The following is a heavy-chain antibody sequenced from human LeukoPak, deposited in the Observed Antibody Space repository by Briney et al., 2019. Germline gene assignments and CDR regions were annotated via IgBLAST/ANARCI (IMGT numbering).Heavy chain of an antibody. Sequence: GGSLRLSCEASGFTFDDNGMSWVRQAPGKGLEWVSGINWNGGNTGYADSVKGRFTISRDNAKNSVYLRMNSLRAEDTALYYCARDWKYCSGGSCYLPGYWGQGTLVTVSS. V-gene: IGHV3-20*04. CDR1: GFTFDDNG. D-gene: IGHD2-15*01. J-gene: IGHJ4*02. CDR2: INWNGGNT. CDR3: ARDWKYCSGGSCYLPGY.